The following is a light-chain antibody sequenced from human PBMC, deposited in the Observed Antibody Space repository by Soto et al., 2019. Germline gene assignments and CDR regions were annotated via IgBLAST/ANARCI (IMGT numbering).Light chain of an antibody. Sequence: DIQMTQSPSSVSASIGDTVTITCLASQDINVYLNWYQQKPGEVPKLLIYSASSLHSGVPSRFSGSGSGTDFTLTISSLQPEDFATYYCQQSYSTPITFGQGTRLEIK. CDR3: QQSYSTPIT. J-gene: IGKJ5*01. CDR1: QDINVY. CDR2: SAS. V-gene: IGKV1-39*01.